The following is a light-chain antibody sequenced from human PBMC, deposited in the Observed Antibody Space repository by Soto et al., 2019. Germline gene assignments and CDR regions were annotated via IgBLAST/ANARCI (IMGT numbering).Light chain of an antibody. CDR1: SSNIGASSD. CDR2: GNS. J-gene: IGLJ1*01. CDR3: QSYDSSLSGYV. V-gene: IGLV1-40*01. Sequence: QLVLTQTPSVSGAPGQRVTISCTGSSSNIGASSDVHWYQQLPGTAPKLLIYGNSNRPSGVPDRFSGSKSGTSASLAITGLQAEDEADYYCQSYDSSLSGYVFGTGTKVTVL.